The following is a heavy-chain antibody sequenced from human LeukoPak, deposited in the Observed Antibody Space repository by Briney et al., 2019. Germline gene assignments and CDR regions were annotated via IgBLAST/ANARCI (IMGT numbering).Heavy chain of an antibody. J-gene: IGHJ4*02. CDR1: GFTFSSYA. V-gene: IGHV3-23*01. CDR3: AKEQYKIFGVDPFDY. CDR2: ISGSGGTT. Sequence: GGSLRLSCAASGFTFSSYAMSWVRQAPGKGLEWVSSISGSGGTTYYADSVKGRFTISRGNSKNTLYLQMNSLGAEDTAVYYCAKEQYKIFGVDPFDYWGQGTLVSVTS. D-gene: IGHD3-3*01.